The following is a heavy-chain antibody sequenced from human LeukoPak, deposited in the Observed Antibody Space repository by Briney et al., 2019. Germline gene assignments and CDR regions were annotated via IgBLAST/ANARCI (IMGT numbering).Heavy chain of an antibody. J-gene: IGHJ6*02. CDR1: GYTLTSYD. V-gene: IGHV1-8*01. D-gene: IGHD5-12*01. CDR3: ARADSGYDLYYYGMDV. CDR2: MNPNSGNT. Sequence: ASVKVSCKASGYTLTSYDINWVRQATGQGLEWMGWMNPNSGNTGYAQKFQGRVTMTRNTSISTAYMELSSLRSEDTAVYYCARADSGYDLYYYGMDVWGQGTTVTVSS.